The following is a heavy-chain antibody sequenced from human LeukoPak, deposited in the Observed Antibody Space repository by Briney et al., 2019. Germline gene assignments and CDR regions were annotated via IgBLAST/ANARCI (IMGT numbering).Heavy chain of an antibody. CDR3: AKAGYCSSTSRYNWFDP. CDR1: GFTFNDYV. Sequence: PGGSLRLSCAGSGFTFNDYVMHWVRQAPGKGLEWVSAISGSGGSTYYADSVKGRFTISRDNSKNTLYLQMNSLRAEDTAVYYCAKAGYCSSTSRYNWFDPWGQGTLVTVSS. CDR2: ISGSGGST. V-gene: IGHV3-23*01. D-gene: IGHD2-2*03. J-gene: IGHJ5*02.